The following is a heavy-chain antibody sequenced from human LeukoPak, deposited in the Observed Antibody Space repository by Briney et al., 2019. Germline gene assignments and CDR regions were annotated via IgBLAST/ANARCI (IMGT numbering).Heavy chain of an antibody. CDR2: INERGTDS. CDR3: VRDETLWTLDW. V-gene: IGHV3-74*03. Sequence: GGSLRLSCTASGFTFSGHWIHWVRQPPGMGLVWVSRINERGTDSMYAESVKGRFTISRDNAKNTVYLQMNSLRAEDTAVYYCVRDETLWTLDWWGQGTLVSVSS. CDR1: GFTFSGHW. J-gene: IGHJ4*02. D-gene: IGHD1-1*01.